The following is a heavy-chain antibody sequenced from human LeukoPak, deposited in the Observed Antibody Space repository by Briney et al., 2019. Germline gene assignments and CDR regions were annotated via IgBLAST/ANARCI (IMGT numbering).Heavy chain of an antibody. CDR1: GFTFSSYG. CDR3: ASHSSSSFPPYYMDV. Sequence: GGSLRLSCAASGFTFSSYGMSWVRQAPGKGLEWVSAISGSGGSTYYADSVKGRFTISRDNSKNTLYLQMNSLRAEDTAVYYCASHSSSSFPPYYMDVWGKGTTVTISS. D-gene: IGHD6-13*01. V-gene: IGHV3-23*01. CDR2: ISGSGGST. J-gene: IGHJ6*03.